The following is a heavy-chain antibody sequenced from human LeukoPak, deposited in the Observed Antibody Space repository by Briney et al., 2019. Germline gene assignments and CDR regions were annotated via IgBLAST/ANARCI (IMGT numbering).Heavy chain of an antibody. CDR1: EFTFSNYA. D-gene: IGHD5-18*01. Sequence: GGSLRLSCAASEFTFSNYAMSWVRQAPGKGLEWFSAISGSGDNTYYVDSVKGRFTISRDNSKNTVYLQMNSLRDEDTAVYYCAKVSGYSYGRLDYWGQGTLVTVSS. CDR3: AKVSGYSYGRLDY. V-gene: IGHV3-23*01. J-gene: IGHJ4*02. CDR2: ISGSGDNT.